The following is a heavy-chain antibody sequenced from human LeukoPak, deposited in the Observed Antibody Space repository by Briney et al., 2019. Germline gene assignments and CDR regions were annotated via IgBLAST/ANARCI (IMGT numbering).Heavy chain of an antibody. J-gene: IGHJ5*02. Sequence: ASVKVSCKASGYTFTSYGISWVRQAPGQGLEWMGWINTNNGKTNYAQKVQGRVTMTTDTSTTTAYMELRSLRSDDTAVYYCARGGEQEGFFDPWGQGTLVTVSS. CDR2: INTNNGKT. CDR1: GYTFTSYG. V-gene: IGHV1-18*01. D-gene: IGHD1/OR15-1a*01. CDR3: ARGGEQEGFFDP.